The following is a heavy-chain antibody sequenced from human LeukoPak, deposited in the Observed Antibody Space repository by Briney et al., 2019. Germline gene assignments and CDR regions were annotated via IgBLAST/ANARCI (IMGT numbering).Heavy chain of an antibody. Sequence: GGSLRLSCAASGFTFSSYAMSWVRQAPGKGLEWVSAISGSGGSTYYADSVKGRFTISRDNSKNTLYLQMNSLRAEDTAVYYCAKASDYYDSRPRGALDYWGQGTLVTVSS. J-gene: IGHJ4*02. V-gene: IGHV3-23*01. D-gene: IGHD3-22*01. CDR2: ISGSGGST. CDR1: GFTFSSYA. CDR3: AKASDYYDSRPRGALDY.